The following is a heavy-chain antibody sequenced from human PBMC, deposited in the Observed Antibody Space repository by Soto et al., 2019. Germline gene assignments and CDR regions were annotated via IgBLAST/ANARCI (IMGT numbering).Heavy chain of an antibody. V-gene: IGHV1-69*13. CDR1: GCTFSNYA. D-gene: IGHD2-2*02. Sequence: ASVKVSCKASGCTFSNYAISWVRQAPGQGLEWMGGIIPLFGTANYARKVQGRLTITADESTGTAYMELSSLRSEDTAFYFCARGTRDCSVTSCYTPQGYSRYDMDLWRPGTPVSVSS. CDR2: IIPLFGTA. J-gene: IGHJ6*02. CDR3: ARGTRDCSVTSCYTPQGYSRYDMDL.